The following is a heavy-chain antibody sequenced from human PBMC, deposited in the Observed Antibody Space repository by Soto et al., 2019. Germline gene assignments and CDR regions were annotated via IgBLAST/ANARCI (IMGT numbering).Heavy chain of an antibody. D-gene: IGHD2-15*01. CDR2: IYWDDNK. CDR1: GFSLSTSGVG. J-gene: IGHJ5*02. CDR3: AHTLSCRGGSCHPTLDP. V-gene: IGHV2-5*02. Sequence: QITLKESGPTLVKPTQTLTLTCTFSGFSLSTSGVGVGWIRQPPGKALEWLALIYWDDNKRYSPSLKSRLTTTRXXPXNXXALTMTNMDPVDTAPYSCAHTLSCRGGSCHPTLDPSGQGTLVTVSS.